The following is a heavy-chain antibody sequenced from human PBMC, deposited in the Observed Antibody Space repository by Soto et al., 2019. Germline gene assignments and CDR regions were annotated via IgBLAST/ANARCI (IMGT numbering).Heavy chain of an antibody. CDR2: IKGDGTEQ. J-gene: IGHJ2*01. CDR3: VGGRGWHFDL. V-gene: IGHV3-7*01. CDR1: GITFTNYW. Sequence: EVQLEESGGGLVQPGRSLRLSCAVSGITFTNYWMSWFRQAPGKGLEWVANIKGDGTEQYYVDSVKGRFTSSRDNAKNSVFLQMNSLRDEDKAVYYCVGGRGWHFDLWCRGTLVTVSS.